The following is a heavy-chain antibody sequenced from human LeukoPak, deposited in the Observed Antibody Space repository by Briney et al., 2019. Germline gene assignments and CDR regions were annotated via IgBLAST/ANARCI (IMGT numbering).Heavy chain of an antibody. CDR1: GFTFSSYA. CDR3: ARGSITMIVVDYFFDY. D-gene: IGHD3-22*01. V-gene: IGHV3-30-3*01. J-gene: IGHJ4*02. CDR2: ISYDGSNK. Sequence: GGSLRLSCAASGFTFSSYAMHWVRQAPGKGLEWVAVISYDGSNKYYADSVKGRFTISRDNSKNTLYLQMNSLRAEDTAVYYCARGSITMIVVDYFFDYWGEGTLFTVSS.